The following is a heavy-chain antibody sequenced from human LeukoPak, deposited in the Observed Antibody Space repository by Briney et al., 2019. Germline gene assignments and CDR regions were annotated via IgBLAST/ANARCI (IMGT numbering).Heavy chain of an antibody. CDR1: GFTFSSYA. V-gene: IGHV3-23*01. D-gene: IGHD6-19*01. CDR3: AKDGWRNFDY. CDR2: ISGSGGST. Sequence: GGSLGLSCAASGFTFSSYAMSWVRQAPGKGLEWVSAISGSGGSTYYADSVKGRFTISRDNSENTLYLQMNSLRAEDTAVYYCAKDGWRNFDYWGQGTLVTVSS. J-gene: IGHJ4*02.